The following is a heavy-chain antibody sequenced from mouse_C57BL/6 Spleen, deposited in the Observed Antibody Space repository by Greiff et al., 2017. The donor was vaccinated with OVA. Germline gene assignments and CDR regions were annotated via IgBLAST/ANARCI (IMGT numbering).Heavy chain of an antibody. CDR2: IDPNSGGT. J-gene: IGHJ2*01. CDR3: ARDLSITTVVATTSFDD. CDR1: GYTFTSYW. Sequence: QVQLQQPGAELVKPGASVKLSCKASGYTFTSYWMHWVKQRPGRGLEWIGRIDPNSGGTKYNEKFKSKATLTVDKPSSTAYMQLSSLTSEDSAVYYCARDLSITTVVATTSFDDWGQGTTLTVSS. D-gene: IGHD1-1*01. V-gene: IGHV1-72*01.